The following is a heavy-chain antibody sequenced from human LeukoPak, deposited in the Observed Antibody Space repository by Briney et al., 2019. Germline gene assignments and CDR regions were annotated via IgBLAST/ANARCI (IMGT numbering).Heavy chain of an antibody. D-gene: IGHD3-9*01. CDR2: IYYSGST. CDR1: GGSISSYY. V-gene: IGHV4-59*12. Sequence: SETLSLTCTVSGGSISSYYWSWIRQPPGKGLEWIGYIYYSGSTNYNPSLKSRVTISVDTSKNQFSLKLSSVTAADTAVYYCARGGENYDILTGYYSRYDYWGQGTLVTVSS. CDR3: ARGGENYDILTGYYSRYDY. J-gene: IGHJ4*02.